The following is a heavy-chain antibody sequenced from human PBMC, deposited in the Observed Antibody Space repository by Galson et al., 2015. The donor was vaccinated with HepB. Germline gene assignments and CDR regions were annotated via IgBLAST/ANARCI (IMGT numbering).Heavy chain of an antibody. Sequence: SLRLSCAASGFTFSSYCMHWVRQAPGQGLEWVSSISRTSSYIYYADTVKGRVTISSDNAKNSLYLLMNSLRAEDTAVYYCAREGYCSTTSCYQDAFEIGGQGTRVTVSS. D-gene: IGHD2-2*01. CDR1: GFTFSSYC. J-gene: IGHJ3*02. V-gene: IGHV3-21*01. CDR2: ISRTSSYI. CDR3: AREGYCSTTSCYQDAFEI.